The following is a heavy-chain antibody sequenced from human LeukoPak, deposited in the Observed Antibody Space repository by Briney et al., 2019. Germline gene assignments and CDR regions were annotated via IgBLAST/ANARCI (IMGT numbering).Heavy chain of an antibody. CDR1: GFTFSSYG. Sequence: GGSLRLSCAASGFTFSSYGMHWVRQAPGKGLEWVAVISYDGSNKYYADSVKGRFTISRDNSKNTLYLQMNSLRAEDTAVYYCARDAFGVVIIQGVGYFDYWGQGTLVTVSS. J-gene: IGHJ4*02. CDR2: ISYDGSNK. CDR3: ARDAFGVVIIQGVGYFDY. V-gene: IGHV3-30*03. D-gene: IGHD3-3*01.